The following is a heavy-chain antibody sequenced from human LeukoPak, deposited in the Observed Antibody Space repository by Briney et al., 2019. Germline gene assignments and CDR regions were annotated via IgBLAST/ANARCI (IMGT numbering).Heavy chain of an antibody. J-gene: IGHJ4*02. CDR1: GGSISSYY. Sequence: SETLSLTCTVSGGSISSYYWSWIRQPPGKGLEWIGYIYYSGSTNYNPSLKSRVTISKDTSKNQFSLKLSSVTAADTAVYYCARLVWGSYRLFDYWGQGTLVTVSS. CDR2: IYYSGST. V-gene: IGHV4-59*01. D-gene: IGHD3-16*02. CDR3: ARLVWGSYRLFDY.